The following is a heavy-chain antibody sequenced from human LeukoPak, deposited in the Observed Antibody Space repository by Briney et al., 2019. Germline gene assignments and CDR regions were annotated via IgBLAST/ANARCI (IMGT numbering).Heavy chain of an antibody. V-gene: IGHV1-3*01. CDR1: GYTFTSYA. Sequence: ASVKVSCKASGYTFTSYAMHWVRQAPGQRLEWMGWINAGNGNTKYSQKFQGRVTITRDTSASTAYMELSSLRSEDTAVYYCARDAHMTTVTSGYYYGMDVWGEGTTVTVSS. CDR2: INAGNGNT. D-gene: IGHD4-17*01. J-gene: IGHJ6*04. CDR3: ARDAHMTTVTSGYYYGMDV.